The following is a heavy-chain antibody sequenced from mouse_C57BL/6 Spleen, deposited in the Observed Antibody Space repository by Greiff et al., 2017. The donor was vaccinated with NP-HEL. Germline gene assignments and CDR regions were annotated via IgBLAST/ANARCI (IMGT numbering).Heavy chain of an antibody. Sequence: VKLQESGAELVRPGASVTLSCKASGYTFTDYEMHWVKQTPVHGLEWIGAIDPDTGGTAYNQKFKGKAILTADKSSSTAYMELRSLTSEDSAVYYCTRWLPAWFAYWGQGTLVTVSA. J-gene: IGHJ3*01. D-gene: IGHD2-2*01. CDR2: IDPDTGGT. V-gene: IGHV1-15*01. CDR1: GYTFTDYE. CDR3: TRWLPAWFAY.